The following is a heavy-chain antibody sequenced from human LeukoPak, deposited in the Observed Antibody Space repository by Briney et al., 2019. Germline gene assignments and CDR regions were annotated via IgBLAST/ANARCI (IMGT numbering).Heavy chain of an antibody. CDR1: GYTFTGYY. D-gene: IGHD3-16*01. V-gene: IGHV1-2*02. Sequence: ASVKVSCKASGYTFTGYYMHWVRQAPGQGLEWMGWINPNSGGTNYAQKFQGRVTMTRDTSISTAYMELSRLRSDDTAVYYCARDEGFVSYMNYFDYWGQGTLVTVSS. CDR2: INPNSGGT. CDR3: ARDEGFVSYMNYFDY. J-gene: IGHJ4*02.